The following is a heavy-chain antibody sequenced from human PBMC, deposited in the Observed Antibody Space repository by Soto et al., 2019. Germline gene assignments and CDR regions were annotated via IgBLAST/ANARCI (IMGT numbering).Heavy chain of an antibody. D-gene: IGHD2-15*01. CDR3: RLSVVVGGGGGY. CDR1: GFTFSDYY. V-gene: IGHV3-11*01. Sequence: QVQLVESGGGLVKPGGSLRLSCAASGFTFSDYYMSWIRQAPGKGLEWVSYISSSGSTKYYADAVKGRFTNSRDKAKNSVDLQRTGRRAGETGVYYCRLSVVVGGGGGYWGQGTLVTVSS. CDR2: ISSSGSTK. J-gene: IGHJ4*02.